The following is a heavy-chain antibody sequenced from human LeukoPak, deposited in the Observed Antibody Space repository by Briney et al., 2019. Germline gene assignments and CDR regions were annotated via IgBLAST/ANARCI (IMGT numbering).Heavy chain of an antibody. V-gene: IGHV4-34*01. Sequence: PSETLSLTCAVYGHSFSGYYGRWLRQPTGKGVEGVGEINHRGSTNYNPSLKSRVTISVDTSKNQFSLKLSSVTAADSAVYYCARYCSGGSCYSYNWFDPWGQGPLVTVSS. CDR1: GHSFSGYY. CDR2: INHRGST. D-gene: IGHD2-15*01. CDR3: ARYCSGGSCYSYNWFDP. J-gene: IGHJ5*02.